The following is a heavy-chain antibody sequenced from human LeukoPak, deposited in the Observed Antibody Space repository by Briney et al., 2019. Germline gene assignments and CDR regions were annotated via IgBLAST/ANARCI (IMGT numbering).Heavy chain of an antibody. CDR2: INHSGST. V-gene: IGHV4-34*01. J-gene: IGHJ4*02. CDR1: GGSFSGYY. CDR3: AGGGMSVWGGYRPFDS. D-gene: IGHD3-16*01. Sequence: SETLSLTCAVYGGSFSGYYWSWIRQPPGKGLEWIGEINHSGSTNYNPSLKSRATISVDTSKNQFSLKLSSVTAPDTAGYYCAGGGMSVWGGYRPFDSWGQGTLATVSP.